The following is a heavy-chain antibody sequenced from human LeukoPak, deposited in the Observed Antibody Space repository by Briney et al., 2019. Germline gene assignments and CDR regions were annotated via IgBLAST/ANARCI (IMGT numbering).Heavy chain of an antibody. V-gene: IGHV3-33*06. Sequence: GGSLRLSSAASGFSFSSYGMNWVRQAPGKGLEWVAVIWYDGSKRYYADSVKGRFTISRDDSKHTQYLQMDSLRAEDTAVYYCAKDVGRSGGIAAAGEGDYWGQGTLVTVSS. CDR3: AKDVGRSGGIAAAGEGDY. CDR2: IWYDGSKR. D-gene: IGHD6-13*01. J-gene: IGHJ4*02. CDR1: GFSFSSYG.